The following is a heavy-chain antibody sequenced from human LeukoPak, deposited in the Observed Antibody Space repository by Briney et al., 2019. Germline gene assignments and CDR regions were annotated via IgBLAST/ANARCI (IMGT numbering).Heavy chain of an antibody. V-gene: IGHV4-61*01. CDR1: GDSVSTSPYY. D-gene: IGHD1-26*01. CDR3: ATMGGSYHDAFDI. Sequence: SETLSLTCTVSGDSVSTSPYYWSWIRQPPGKGLEWIGYIYYSGSTNYNPSLKSRVTISVDTSKNQFSLKLSSVTAADTAVYYCATMGGSYHDAFDIWGQGTMVTVSS. CDR2: IYYSGST. J-gene: IGHJ3*02.